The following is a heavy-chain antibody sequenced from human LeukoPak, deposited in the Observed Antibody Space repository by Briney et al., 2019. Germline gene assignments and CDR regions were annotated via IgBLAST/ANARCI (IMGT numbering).Heavy chain of an antibody. D-gene: IGHD7-27*01. V-gene: IGHV3-23*01. CDR2: VSGSGGST. J-gene: IGHJ4*02. CDR3: AKDGGLWVSAHWGDS. Sequence: GGSLRLSCAASGFTFSSYAMSWVRQAPGKGLEWVSAVSGSGGSTYYADSVKGRFTISRDNSKNTLYLQMNSLRAEDTAVYYCAKDGGLWVSAHWGDSWGRGTLVTVSS. CDR1: GFTFSSYA.